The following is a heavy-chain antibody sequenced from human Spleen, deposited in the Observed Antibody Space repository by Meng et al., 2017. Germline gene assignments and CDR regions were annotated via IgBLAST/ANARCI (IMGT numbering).Heavy chain of an antibody. J-gene: IGHJ4*02. CDR2: IDPNSGVT. Sequence: GHWVQSGPALKKPGASVKASCTPSRYTFTAYYIHWVRQAHGQGLDWMGRIDPNSGVTEYAQKFQGRVTVTGDTSISTAYMELSRLRSDDTAVYYCARDEDISAAGKLFGDYWGQGTLVTVSS. CDR1: RYTFTAYY. V-gene: IGHV1-2*06. D-gene: IGHD6-13*01. CDR3: ARDEDISAAGKLFGDY.